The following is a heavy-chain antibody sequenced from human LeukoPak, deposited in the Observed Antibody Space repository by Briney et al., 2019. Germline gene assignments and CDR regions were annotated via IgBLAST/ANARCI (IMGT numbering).Heavy chain of an antibody. CDR2: ISSSSSSYI. CDR1: GFTFSSYS. V-gene: IGHV3-21*01. D-gene: IGHD3-3*01. Sequence: GGSLRLSCAASGFTFSSYSMNWVRQAPGKGLEWVSSISSSSSSYIYYADSVKGRFTISRDNAKNSLYLQMNSLRAEDTAVYYCAREGLGANYDFWSGYPPYYYYYGMDVWGQGTTVTVSS. CDR3: AREGLGANYDFWSGYPPYYYYYGMDV. J-gene: IGHJ6*02.